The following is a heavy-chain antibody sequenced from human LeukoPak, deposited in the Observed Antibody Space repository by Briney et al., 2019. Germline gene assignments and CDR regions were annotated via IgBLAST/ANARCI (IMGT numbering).Heavy chain of an antibody. CDR3: ARGSVSAPYYFDY. Sequence: GGSLRLSCAPSGFTFSSYWMSWVRQAPGKGREWVANIKQDGSEKYYVDSVKGRFTISRDNAKNSLYLQMNSLRAEDTAVYYCARGSVSAPYYFDYWGEGTLVTVSS. J-gene: IGHJ4*02. CDR1: GFTFSSYW. CDR2: IKQDGSEK. D-gene: IGHD2-2*01. V-gene: IGHV3-7*01.